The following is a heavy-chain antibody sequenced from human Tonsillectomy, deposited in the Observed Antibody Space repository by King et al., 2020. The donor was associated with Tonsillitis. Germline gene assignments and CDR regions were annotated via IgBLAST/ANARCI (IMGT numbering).Heavy chain of an antibody. CDR3: ARESDSSSAQHNYFDY. Sequence: VQLQESGPGLVKPSQTLSLTCTVSGGSISSGGYYWSWIRQHPGKGLGWIGYSYYSGSTYYNPSLKSRVTISVETSKNQLYMKLSSVTAADTAVYYCARESDSSSAQHNYFDYWGQGPLVTVPS. CDR1: GGSISSGGYY. D-gene: IGHD6-19*01. CDR2: SYYSGST. V-gene: IGHV4-31*03. J-gene: IGHJ4*02.